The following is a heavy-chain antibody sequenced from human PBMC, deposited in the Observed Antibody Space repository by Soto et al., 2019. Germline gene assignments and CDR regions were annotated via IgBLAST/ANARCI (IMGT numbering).Heavy chain of an antibody. CDR3: ARAYEGDYFDY. Sequence: GGSLRLSCAASGFTFSSYAMNWVRQAPGKGLEWVAVISYDGSNKYYADSVKGRFTISRDNSKNTLYLQMNSLRAEDTAVYYCARAYEGDYFDYWGQGT. CDR1: GFTFSSYA. V-gene: IGHV3-30-3*01. J-gene: IGHJ4*02. CDR2: ISYDGSNK. D-gene: IGHD3-16*01.